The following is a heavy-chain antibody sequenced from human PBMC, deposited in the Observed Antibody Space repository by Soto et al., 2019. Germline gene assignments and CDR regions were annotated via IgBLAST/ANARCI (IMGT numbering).Heavy chain of an antibody. J-gene: IGHJ3*02. CDR1: GGTFSSYT. CDR3: ARELAIFIVATADAFDI. Sequence: SVKVSCKASGGTFSSYTISWVRQAPGQGLEWMGRIIPILGIANYAQKFQGRVTITADKSTSTAYMELSSLRSEDTAVYYCARELAIFIVATADAFDIWGQGTMVTVSS. CDR2: IIPILGIA. V-gene: IGHV1-69*04. D-gene: IGHD5-12*01.